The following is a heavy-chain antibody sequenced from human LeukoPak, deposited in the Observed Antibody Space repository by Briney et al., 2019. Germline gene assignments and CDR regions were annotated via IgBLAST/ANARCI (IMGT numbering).Heavy chain of an antibody. V-gene: IGHV3-48*03. J-gene: IGHJ4*02. D-gene: IGHD5-18*01. CDR2: ISSSGSTI. Sequence: GGSLRLSCAASGFTFSSYEMNWVRQAPGKGLEWVSYISSSGSTIYYADSVKGRFTISRDNSKNTLYLQMNSLRPEDTAVYYCARGVTATLDYWGQGTLVTVYS. CDR1: GFTFSSYE. CDR3: ARGVTATLDY.